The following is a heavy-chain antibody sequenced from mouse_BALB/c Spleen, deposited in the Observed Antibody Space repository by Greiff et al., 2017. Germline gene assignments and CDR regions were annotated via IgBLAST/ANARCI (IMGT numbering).Heavy chain of an antibody. CDR3: ARHFDYYGSSYYWYFDV. CDR1: GFTFSSYG. Sequence: EVHLVESGGDLVKPGGSLKLSCAASGFTFSSYGMSWVRQTPDKRLEWVATISSGGSYTYYPDSVKGRFTISRDNAKNTLYLQMSSLKSEDTAMYYCARHFDYYGSSYYWYFDVWGAGTTVTVSS. D-gene: IGHD1-1*01. V-gene: IGHV5-6*01. CDR2: ISSGGSYT. J-gene: IGHJ1*01.